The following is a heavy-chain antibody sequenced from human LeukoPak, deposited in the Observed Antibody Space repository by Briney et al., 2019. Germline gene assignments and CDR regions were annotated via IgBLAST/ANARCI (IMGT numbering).Heavy chain of an antibody. J-gene: IGHJ5*02. CDR2: INPNSGGT. CDR3: ARADRLHGGPYLIGP. Sequence: ASVKVSCKTSGYSFTDYYMHWVRQAPGQGLEWMGWINPNSGGTSSAQKFRGRVTMTRDTSNTTVYMEVSWLTSDDTAIYYCARADRLHGGPYLIGPWGQGTLVTVSS. V-gene: IGHV1-2*02. D-gene: IGHD2-21*01. CDR1: GYSFTDYY.